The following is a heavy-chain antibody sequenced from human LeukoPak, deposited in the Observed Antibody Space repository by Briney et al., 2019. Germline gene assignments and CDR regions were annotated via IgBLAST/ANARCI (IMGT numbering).Heavy chain of an antibody. CDR3: AKDMGDFWSGYFDAFDI. J-gene: IGHJ3*02. CDR2: ISWNSGSI. Sequence: GGSLRLFCAASGFTFDDYAMHWVRQAPGKGLEWVSGISWNSGSIGYADSVRGRFTISRDNAKNSLYLQMNSLRAEDTALYYCAKDMGDFWSGYFDAFDIWGQGTMVTVSS. CDR1: GFTFDDYA. D-gene: IGHD3-3*01. V-gene: IGHV3-9*01.